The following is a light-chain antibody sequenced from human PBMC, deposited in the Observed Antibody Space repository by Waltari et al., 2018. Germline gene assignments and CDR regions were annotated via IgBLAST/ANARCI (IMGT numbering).Light chain of an antibody. J-gene: IGKJ4*01. CDR2: WAS. Sequence: DIVMTQSTDSLAVSLGDRATINCKSSQSILYTSNNKNYFAWYQQKPRQPPKLLIYWASTRESGVPDRFNGSGSGTDFTLTISDLQAEDVAVYYCQQYYATPLSFGGGTKVEI. CDR1: QSILYTSNNKNY. V-gene: IGKV4-1*01. CDR3: QQYYATPLS.